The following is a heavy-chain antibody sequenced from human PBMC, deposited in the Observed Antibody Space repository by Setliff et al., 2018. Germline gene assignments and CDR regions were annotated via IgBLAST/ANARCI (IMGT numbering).Heavy chain of an antibody. CDR1: GGSGDYY. CDR3: ARAPAAGTGDAFDI. Sequence: SSETLSLTCTVSGGSGDYYWSWVRQPPGKGLEWIGYISNGGSTYYKSSLKSRLTISIDTSKSQFSLKLGSVTATDTAMYYCARAPAAGTGDAFDIWGQGTMVTVSS. V-gene: IGHV4-30-4*08. CDR2: ISNGGST. D-gene: IGHD6-13*01. J-gene: IGHJ3*02.